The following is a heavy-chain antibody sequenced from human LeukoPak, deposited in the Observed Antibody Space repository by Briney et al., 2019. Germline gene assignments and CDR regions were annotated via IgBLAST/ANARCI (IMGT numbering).Heavy chain of an antibody. CDR3: ARGYYTAMAEDSY. V-gene: IGHV1-2*02. D-gene: IGHD5-18*01. CDR1: GYTFTGYY. J-gene: IGHJ4*02. Sequence: GASVKVSCKASGYTFTGYYMHWVRQAPGQGLEWMGWINPNSGGTNYAQKFQGRVTMTRDTSISTAYMELSRLRSDDTAVYYCARGYYTAMAEDSYWGQGTLVTVSS. CDR2: INPNSGGT.